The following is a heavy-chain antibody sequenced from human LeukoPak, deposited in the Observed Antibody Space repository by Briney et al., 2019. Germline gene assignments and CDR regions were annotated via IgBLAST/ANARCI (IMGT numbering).Heavy chain of an antibody. CDR2: VSRGGDST. CDR3: AKDLYGDYGGFEY. V-gene: IGHV3-23*01. J-gene: IGHJ4*02. CDR1: GFTFNTYA. D-gene: IGHD4-17*01. Sequence: GGSLRLSCAASGFTFNTYAMNWVRQAPGKGLEWVSVVSRGGDSTNYADSVKGRFTISRDNTKNTVYLQMNSLRAEDTAVYYCAKDLYGDYGGFEYLGQGTLVTVSS.